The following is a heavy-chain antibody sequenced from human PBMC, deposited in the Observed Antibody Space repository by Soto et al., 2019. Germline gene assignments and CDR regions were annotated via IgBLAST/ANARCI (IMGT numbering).Heavy chain of an antibody. CDR2: IKQDGSEK. CDR3: ARESRSYYFDY. J-gene: IGHJ4*02. V-gene: IGHV3-7*03. Sequence: ETLSLTCAASGFTFSSYWMSWVRQAPGKGLEWVANIKQDGSEKYYVDSVKGRFTISRDNAKNSLYLQMNSLRAEDTAVYYCARESRSYYFDYWGQGTLVTVSS. D-gene: IGHD1-26*01. CDR1: GFTFSSYW.